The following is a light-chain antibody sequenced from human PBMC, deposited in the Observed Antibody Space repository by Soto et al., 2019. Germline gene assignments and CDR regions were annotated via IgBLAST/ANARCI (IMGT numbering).Light chain of an antibody. CDR1: QSVDSSF. CDR2: GAS. CDR3: QQYVSSVT. J-gene: IGKJ1*01. Sequence: EIVLTQSPGSLSLSPGGRATLSCRASQSVDSSFFVWYQKKPGQAPRLLIYGASKRATGIPDRFSGSGSGTDFTLTISRLEPEDFAVYYCQQYVSSVTFGQGTKVEIK. V-gene: IGKV3-20*01.